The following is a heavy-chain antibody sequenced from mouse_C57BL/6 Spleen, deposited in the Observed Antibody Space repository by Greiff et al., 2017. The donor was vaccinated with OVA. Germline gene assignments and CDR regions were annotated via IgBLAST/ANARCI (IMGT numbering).Heavy chain of an antibody. Sequence: EVQLQQSGGGLVKPGGSLTLSCAASGFTFSDYGMHWVRQAPEKGLEWVAYISSGSSTIYYADTVKGRFTLSRDNAKNTLFLQMTSLRSEDTAMYYCARRSYGNYEAWFAYWGQGTLVTVSA. D-gene: IGHD2-1*01. CDR2: ISSGSSTI. CDR3: ARRSYGNYEAWFAY. CDR1: GFTFSDYG. V-gene: IGHV5-17*01. J-gene: IGHJ3*01.